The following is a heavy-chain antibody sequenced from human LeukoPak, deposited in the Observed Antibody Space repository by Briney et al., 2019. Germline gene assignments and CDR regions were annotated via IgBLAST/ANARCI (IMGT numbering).Heavy chain of an antibody. D-gene: IGHD3-10*01. V-gene: IGHV1-2*02. Sequence: GASVKVSCKASGYTFTGYYMHWVRQAPGQGLEWMGWINPNSGGTNYAQKFQGRVTMTRNTPISTAYMELSSLRSEDTAVYYCARGRGALVYWGQGTLVTVSS. CDR3: ARGRGALVY. CDR2: INPNSGGT. CDR1: GYTFTGYY. J-gene: IGHJ4*02.